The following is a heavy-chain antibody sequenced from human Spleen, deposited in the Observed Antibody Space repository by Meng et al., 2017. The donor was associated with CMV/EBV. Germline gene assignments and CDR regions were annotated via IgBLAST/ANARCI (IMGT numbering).Heavy chain of an antibody. J-gene: IGHJ6*02. V-gene: IGHV3-48*03. CDR2: ISSNGNTI. Sequence: GESLKISCAASGFIFSTYEMNWVRQTPGKGLEWVSYISSNGNTIYYADSVRGRFTISRDNPNNSLYLQMNSLRAEDTAVYYCAKDQQSPFSYYFYGMDVWGQGTTVTVSS. CDR1: GFIFSTYE. CDR3: AKDQQSPFSYYFYGMDV. D-gene: IGHD1/OR15-1a*01.